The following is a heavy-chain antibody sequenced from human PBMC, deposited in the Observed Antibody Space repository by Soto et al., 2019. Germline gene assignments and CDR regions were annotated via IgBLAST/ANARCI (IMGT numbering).Heavy chain of an antibody. V-gene: IGHV4-34*01. J-gene: IGHJ4*02. Sequence: PSETLSLTCAVYGGSFSGYYWSWIRQPPGKGLEWIGGINHSGSTNYNPSLKSRVTISVDTSKNQFSLKLSSVTAADTAVYYCAIRNSSGYYPQGYWGQGTLVTVSS. D-gene: IGHD3-22*01. CDR1: GGSFSGYY. CDR2: INHSGST. CDR3: AIRNSSGYYPQGY.